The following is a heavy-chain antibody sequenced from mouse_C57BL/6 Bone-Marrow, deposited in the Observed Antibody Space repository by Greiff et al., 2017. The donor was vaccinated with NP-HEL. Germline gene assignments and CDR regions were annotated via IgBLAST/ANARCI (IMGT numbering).Heavy chain of an antibody. Sequence: QVHVKQPGAELVRPGSSVKLSCKASGYTFTSYWMDWVKQRPGQGLEWIGNIYPSDSETHYNQQFKGKATLTVDKSPSTAYMPRSSLTSENSAVYYCASYLLRSLDYWGQGTTLTVSA. D-gene: IGHD1-1*01. V-gene: IGHV1-61*01. CDR1: GYTFTSYW. CDR3: ASYLLRSLDY. J-gene: IGHJ2*01. CDR2: IYPSDSET.